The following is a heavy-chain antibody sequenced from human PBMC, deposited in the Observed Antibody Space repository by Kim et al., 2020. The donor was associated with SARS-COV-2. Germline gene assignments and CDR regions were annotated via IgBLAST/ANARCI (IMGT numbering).Heavy chain of an antibody. J-gene: IGHJ3*02. V-gene: IGHV1-24*01. Sequence: AQKFQGRVTMTEDTSTDTAYMELSSLRSEDTAVYYCATERSWNDDDAFDIWGQGTMVTVSS. D-gene: IGHD1-1*01. CDR3: ATERSWNDDDAFDI.